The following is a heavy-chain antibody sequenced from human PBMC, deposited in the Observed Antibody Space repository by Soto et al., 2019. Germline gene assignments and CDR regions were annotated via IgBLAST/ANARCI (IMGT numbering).Heavy chain of an antibody. CDR1: GFTFSNYP. V-gene: IGHV3-23*01. Sequence: GGSLRLSCAASGFTFSNYPMTWVRQAPGKGLEWVSLIGGAGSSTYYAESVKGRFTISRDNSKNTLYLQMNSLRAEDTAVYYCAKEGSSGYYQNWGQGTLVTVSS. CDR2: IGGAGSST. J-gene: IGHJ4*02. CDR3: AKEGSSGYYQN. D-gene: IGHD3-22*01.